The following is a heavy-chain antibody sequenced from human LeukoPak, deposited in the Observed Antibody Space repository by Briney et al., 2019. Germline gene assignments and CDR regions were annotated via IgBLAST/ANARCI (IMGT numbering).Heavy chain of an antibody. CDR2: IWPGDSET. J-gene: IGHJ4*02. D-gene: IGHD2-15*01. V-gene: IGHV5-51*01. CDR3: ARHQGSCRGGYCYSDS. Sequence: GESLKISCKASGYDFPNCWIGWVRQMPGKGLEWMGIIWPGDSETRYSPSFQGQVTISADKSINTAYLQWSSLKASDTAMYYCARHQGSCRGGYCYSDSRGQGTLVTVSS. CDR1: GYDFPNCW.